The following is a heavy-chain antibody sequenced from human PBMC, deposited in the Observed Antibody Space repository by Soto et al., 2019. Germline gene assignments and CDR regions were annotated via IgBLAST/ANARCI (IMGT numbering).Heavy chain of an antibody. J-gene: IGHJ4*02. V-gene: IGHV4-31*03. D-gene: IGHD3-3*01. CDR3: ARAVVSSAIPQDVLRFLEHDYFDY. Sequence: PSETLSLTCTVSGGSISSGGYYWSWIRQHPGKGLEWIGYIYYSGSTYYNPSLKSRVTISVDTSKNQFSLKLSSVTAADTAVYYCARAVVSSAIPQDVLRFLEHDYFDYWGQGTLVTVSS. CDR1: GGSISSGGYY. CDR2: IYYSGST.